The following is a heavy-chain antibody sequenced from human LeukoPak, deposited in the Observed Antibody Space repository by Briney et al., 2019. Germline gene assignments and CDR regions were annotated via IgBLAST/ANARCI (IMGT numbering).Heavy chain of an antibody. D-gene: IGHD3-10*01. CDR3: ARSKLWFGELFDY. Sequence: TPSETLSLTCTVSGGSISSYYWSWLRQPPGKGLEWIGYIYYSGSTNYNPSLKSRVTISVDTSKNQFSLKLSSVTAADTAVYYCARSKLWFGELFDYWGQGTLDTVSS. CDR1: GGSISSYY. CDR2: IYYSGST. J-gene: IGHJ4*02. V-gene: IGHV4-59*01.